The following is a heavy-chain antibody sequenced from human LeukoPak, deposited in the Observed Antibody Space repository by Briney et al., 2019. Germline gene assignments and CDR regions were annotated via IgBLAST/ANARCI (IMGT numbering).Heavy chain of an antibody. J-gene: IGHJ4*02. CDR1: GFTFGDYA. Sequence: GGSLRPSCAASGFTFGDYAMNWVRQGPGRGLEWVSLISWDGYSTHYVDSVKGRFTISRDNAKNSLYLQMNSLRAEDTAVYYCARGGGDFWYYFDYWGQGTLVTVSS. V-gene: IGHV3-43D*03. D-gene: IGHD3-3*01. CDR3: ARGGGDFWYYFDY. CDR2: ISWDGYST.